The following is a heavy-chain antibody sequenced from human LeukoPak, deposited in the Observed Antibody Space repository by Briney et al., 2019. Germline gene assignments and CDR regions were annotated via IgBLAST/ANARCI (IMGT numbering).Heavy chain of an antibody. V-gene: IGHV1-2*02. J-gene: IGHJ4*02. CDR1: GYTFTGYY. CDR2: INPNSGGT. D-gene: IGHD3-22*01. Sequence: GASVKVSCKASGYTFTGYYMHWVRQAPGQGLEWMGWINPNSGGTNYAQKLQGRVTMTTDTSTSTAYMELRSLRSDDTAVYYCARVPTSGSSGYYVAPPNYWGQGTLVTVSS. CDR3: ARVPTSGSSGYYVAPPNY.